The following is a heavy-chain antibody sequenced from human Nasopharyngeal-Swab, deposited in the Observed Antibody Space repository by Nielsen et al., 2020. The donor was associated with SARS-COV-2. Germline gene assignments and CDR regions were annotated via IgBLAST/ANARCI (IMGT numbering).Heavy chain of an antibody. J-gene: IGHJ4*02. CDR3: AKDMYDILTGHNFDS. CDR2: ISFQSGSV. Sequence: SLKISCAASGFTFDDYAMHWVRQPPGKGLQWVAGISFQSGSVGYATSVKGRFTISRDNAKNSLYLHMNSLRVEDSAFYYCAKDMYDILTGHNFDSWGQGTLVTVSS. CDR1: GFTFDDYA. V-gene: IGHV3-9*01. D-gene: IGHD3-9*01.